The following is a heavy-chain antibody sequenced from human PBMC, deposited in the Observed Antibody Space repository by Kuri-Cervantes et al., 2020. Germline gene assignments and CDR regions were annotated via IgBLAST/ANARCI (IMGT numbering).Heavy chain of an antibody. D-gene: IGHD3-3*01. Sequence: GESLKISCAASGFTFSSYWMNWVRQAPGKGLEWVSYISSSGSTIYYADSVKGRFTISRDNAKNSLYLQMNSLRAEDTAVYYCAREDYAGITIFGVVIHMDVWGKGTTVTVSS. V-gene: IGHV3-48*04. CDR3: AREDYAGITIFGVVIHMDV. CDR2: ISSSGSTI. CDR1: GFTFSSYW. J-gene: IGHJ6*03.